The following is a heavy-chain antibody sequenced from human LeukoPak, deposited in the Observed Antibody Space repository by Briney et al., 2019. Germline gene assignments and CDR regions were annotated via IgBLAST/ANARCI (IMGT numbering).Heavy chain of an antibody. CDR3: AKAAAAPGFDF. V-gene: IGHV3-30-3*01. CDR2: ISYDGSNK. CDR1: GFTFSSYA. J-gene: IGHJ4*02. D-gene: IGHD6-13*01. Sequence: GGSLRLSCAASGFTFSSYAMHWVRQAPGKGLEWVAVISYDGSNKYYADSVKGRFTISRDNSKNTIYLQMNSLRAEDTALYYCAKAAAAPGFDFWGQGTLVTVSS.